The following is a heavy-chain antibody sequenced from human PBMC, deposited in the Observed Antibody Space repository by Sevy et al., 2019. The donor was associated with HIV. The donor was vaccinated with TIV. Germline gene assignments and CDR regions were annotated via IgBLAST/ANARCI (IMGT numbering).Heavy chain of an antibody. Sequence: GGSLRLSCEASGFTFSDHGMNWVRQAPGKGLEWVALISFDGSVKYYADSVKGRFTISRDNPKNTLYLQTTGLRVEDTAVYYCAREYSGGDXGXXXXGXXTTVTVSS. CDR3: AREYSGGDXGXXX. V-gene: IGHV3-30*03. D-gene: IGHD3-10*01. J-gene: IGHJ6*02. CDR1: GFTFSDHG. CDR2: ISFDGSVK.